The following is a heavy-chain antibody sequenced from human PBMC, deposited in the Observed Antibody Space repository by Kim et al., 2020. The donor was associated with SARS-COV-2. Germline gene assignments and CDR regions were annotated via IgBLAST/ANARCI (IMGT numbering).Heavy chain of an antibody. CDR1: GGSISSYY. V-gene: IGHV4-59*01. Sequence: SETLSLTCTVSGGSISSYYWSWIRQPPGKGLEWIGYIYYSGSTNYNPSLKSRVTISVDTSKNQFSLKLSSVTAADTAVYYCARGEIYGSGSCGPYYFDYWGQGTLVTVSS. D-gene: IGHD3-10*01. J-gene: IGHJ4*02. CDR2: IYYSGST. CDR3: ARGEIYGSGSCGPYYFDY.